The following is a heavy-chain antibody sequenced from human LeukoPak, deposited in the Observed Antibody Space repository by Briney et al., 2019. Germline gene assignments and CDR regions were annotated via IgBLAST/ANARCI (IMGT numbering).Heavy chain of an antibody. J-gene: IGHJ4*02. D-gene: IGHD1-26*01. CDR2: ISNSGSTI. Sequence: GGSLRLSCAASGFTFSDYYMSWIRQAPGKGLEWVSYISNSGSTIYYADSVKGRFTISRDNAKNSLYLQMNSLRAEDTAVYYCARVLWIVGANLDYWGQGTLVTVSS. V-gene: IGHV3-11*04. CDR3: ARVLWIVGANLDY. CDR1: GFTFSDYY.